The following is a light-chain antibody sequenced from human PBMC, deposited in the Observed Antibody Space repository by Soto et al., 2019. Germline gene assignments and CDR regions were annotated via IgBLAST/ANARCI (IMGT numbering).Light chain of an antibody. CDR2: ENN. J-gene: IGLJ1*01. V-gene: IGLV1-51*02. CDR1: NSNIGNTY. CDR3: GAWDSGLSGYV. Sequence: HSVLTQPPSVSAAPGQKVTISCSGSNSNIGNTYVSWYQQLPGTAPKLLIYENNKRPSGIPDRFSGSKSGTSATLGITGLQTGDEADYYCGAWDSGLSGYVFGTGTKVTVL.